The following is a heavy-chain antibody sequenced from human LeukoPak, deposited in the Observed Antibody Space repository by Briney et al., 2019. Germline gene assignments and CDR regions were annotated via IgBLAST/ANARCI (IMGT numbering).Heavy chain of an antibody. Sequence: GASVKVSCKASGYTFTSYGISWVRQAPGQGLEWMGWISAYNGNTNYAQKLQGRVTMTTDTSTSTAYMELRSLRSDDTAVYYCARDRRYSSSWQKNWSDPWGQGTLVTVSS. D-gene: IGHD6-13*01. CDR3: ARDRRYSSSWQKNWSDP. CDR1: GYTFTSYG. J-gene: IGHJ5*02. CDR2: ISAYNGNT. V-gene: IGHV1-18*01.